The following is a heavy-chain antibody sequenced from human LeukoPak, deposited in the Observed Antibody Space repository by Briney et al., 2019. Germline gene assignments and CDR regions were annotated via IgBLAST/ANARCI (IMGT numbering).Heavy chain of an antibody. Sequence: ASVKVSCKASGYTFTGYFMHWVRQAPVQGPEWMGWINPNSGGTNYAQKFQGRVMMTRDASISTAYMELSRLRSDDTAVYYCARVSEYYYFDYWGQGTLVTVSS. J-gene: IGHJ4*02. D-gene: IGHD2/OR15-2a*01. CDR3: ARVSEYYYFDY. CDR1: GYTFTGYF. CDR2: INPNSGGT. V-gene: IGHV1-2*02.